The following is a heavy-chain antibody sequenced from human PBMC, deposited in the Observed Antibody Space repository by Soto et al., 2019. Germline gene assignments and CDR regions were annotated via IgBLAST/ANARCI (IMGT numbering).Heavy chain of an antibody. V-gene: IGHV1-69*13. CDR1: VGTFSSYA. Sequence: SVKVSCKASVGTFSSYAISWVRQAPGQGLEWMGGIIPIFGTANYAQKFQGRVTITADESTSTAYMELSSLRSEDTAVYYCANGEDIVVVPAANDYYYGMDVSGQGTTVTVSS. CDR2: IIPIFGTA. J-gene: IGHJ6*02. D-gene: IGHD2-2*01. CDR3: ANGEDIVVVPAANDYYYGMDV.